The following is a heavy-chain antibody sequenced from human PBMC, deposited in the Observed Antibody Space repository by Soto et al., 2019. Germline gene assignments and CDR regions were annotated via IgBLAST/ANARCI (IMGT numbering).Heavy chain of an antibody. D-gene: IGHD2-8*01. CDR3: ARDLMGYAMDV. CDR1: GFTFSSYH. J-gene: IGHJ6*02. V-gene: IGHV3-48*03. Sequence: PGESLRLSCAASGFTFSSYHMDWVRQAPGKGLEWVSYISSASSAIYYADSVKGRFTISRDNAKNSLFLQMNSLRAEDTAVYYCARDLMGYAMDVWGQGTTVTVSS. CDR2: ISSASSAI.